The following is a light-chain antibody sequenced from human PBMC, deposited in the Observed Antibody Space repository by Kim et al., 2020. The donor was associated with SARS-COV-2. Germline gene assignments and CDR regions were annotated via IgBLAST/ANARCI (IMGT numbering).Light chain of an antibody. J-gene: IGLJ3*02. CDR1: SGSIVNNY. CDR2: EDD. CDR3: PSYANNTWV. V-gene: IGLV6-57*02. Sequence: NFMLTQPHSVSASPGRTVTISCTDNSGSIVNNYVQWFQQRPGSVPTTVIYEDDRRPSGVPDRFSGSIDSSSSSASLTISGLKTEDEADYYCPSYANNTWVFGGGTQLTVL.